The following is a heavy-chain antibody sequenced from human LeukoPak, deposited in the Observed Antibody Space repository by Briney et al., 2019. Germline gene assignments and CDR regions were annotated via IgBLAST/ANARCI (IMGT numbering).Heavy chain of an antibody. V-gene: IGHV1-69*13. CDR3: ARDTRRYSYGTYFDY. CDR2: IIPIFGTA. CDR1: GGTFSSYA. J-gene: IGHJ4*02. Sequence: ASVKVSCKASGGTFSSYAISWVRHAPGQGLEWMGGIIPIFGTANYAQKFQGRVTITADESTSTAYMELSSLRSEDTAVYYCARDTRRYSYGTYFDYWGQGTLVTVSS. D-gene: IGHD5-18*01.